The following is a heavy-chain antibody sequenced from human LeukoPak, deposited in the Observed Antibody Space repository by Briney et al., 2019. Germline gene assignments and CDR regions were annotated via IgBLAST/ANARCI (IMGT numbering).Heavy chain of an antibody. CDR3: ARRTTVIGPYYFDY. V-gene: IGHV1-69*06. CDR2: IIPIFGTA. Sequence: GASVKVSCKASGGTFSSYAISWVRQAPGQGLEWMGGIIPIFGTANYAQKFQGGVTITADKSTSTAYMELSSLRSEDTAVYYCARRTTVIGPYYFDYWGQGTLVTVSS. J-gene: IGHJ4*02. CDR1: GGTFSSYA. D-gene: IGHD4-17*01.